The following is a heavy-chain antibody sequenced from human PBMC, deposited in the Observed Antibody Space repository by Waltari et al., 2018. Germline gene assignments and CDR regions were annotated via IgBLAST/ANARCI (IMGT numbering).Heavy chain of an antibody. CDR3: ARDIKLVVAATPLLFDY. Sequence: QVQLVQSGAEVKKPGASVKVPCKSYGFTFTGHYMHWVRQAPGPGLEWMGWINPSSGATNYAQKFQGRVTMTRDTSISTAYMEVSRLRSDDTAVYYCARDIKLVVAATPLLFDYWGQGTLVTVSS. CDR1: GFTFTGHY. J-gene: IGHJ4*02. CDR2: INPSSGAT. V-gene: IGHV1-2*02. D-gene: IGHD2-15*01.